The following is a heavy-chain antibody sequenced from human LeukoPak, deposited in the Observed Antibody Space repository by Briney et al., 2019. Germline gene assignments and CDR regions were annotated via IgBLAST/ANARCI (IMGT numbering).Heavy chain of an antibody. D-gene: IGHD2-21*02. V-gene: IGHV4-34*01. CDR2: INPGGST. Sequence: SQTLSLTCAVYGGTFSGYYWSWIRQSPGKGLEWIGEINPGGSTNYNPSLESRVIISVDTSKNQFSLKMDSVTAADTAVYYCAREACSGGDCTSFDYGGQGTLVTVSS. CDR1: GGTFSGYY. J-gene: IGHJ4*02. CDR3: AREACSGGDCTSFDY.